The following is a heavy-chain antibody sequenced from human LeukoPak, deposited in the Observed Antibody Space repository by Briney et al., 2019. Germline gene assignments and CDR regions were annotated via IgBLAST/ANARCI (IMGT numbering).Heavy chain of an antibody. V-gene: IGHV4-30-4*01. J-gene: IGHJ6*02. Sequence: PSESLSLTCTVSGGSISSGDYYWSWIRQPPGKGLEWIGYIYSSGSTYYNPSLKSRVTISVDTSKNQFSLKLSSVTAADTAVYYCARTPGIAVAGTGGYYYYGMDVWGQGTTVTVSS. CDR2: IYSSGST. CDR1: GGSISSGDYY. CDR3: ARTPGIAVAGTGGYYYYGMDV. D-gene: IGHD6-19*01.